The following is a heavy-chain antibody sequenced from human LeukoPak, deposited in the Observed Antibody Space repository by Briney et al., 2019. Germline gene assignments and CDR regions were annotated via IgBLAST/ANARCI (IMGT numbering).Heavy chain of an antibody. CDR1: GFTFDDYA. D-gene: IGHD2-8*01. Sequence: GGSLRLSCAASGFTFDDYAMHWVRQAPGKGLEWVSGISWNSGSIGYADSVKGRFTISRDNAKNSLYLQMNSLRAEDTAVYYCAREGVTFDYWGQGTLVTVSS. J-gene: IGHJ4*02. V-gene: IGHV3-9*01. CDR2: ISWNSGSI. CDR3: AREGVTFDY.